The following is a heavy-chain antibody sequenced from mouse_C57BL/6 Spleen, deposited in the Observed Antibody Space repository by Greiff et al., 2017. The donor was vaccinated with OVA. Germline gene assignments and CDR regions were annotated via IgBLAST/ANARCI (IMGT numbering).Heavy chain of an antibody. CDR1: GYTFTSYD. CDR2: IYPRDGST. CDR3: ARGYYGSSSYYYAMDY. V-gene: IGHV1-85*01. D-gene: IGHD1-1*01. J-gene: IGHJ4*01. Sequence: VKLQQSGPELVKPGASVKLSCKASGYTFTSYDINWVKQRPGQGLEWIGWIYPRDGSTKYNEKFKGKATLTVDTSSSTAYMELHSLTSEDSAVYFCARGYYGSSSYYYAMDYWGKGTSVTVSS.